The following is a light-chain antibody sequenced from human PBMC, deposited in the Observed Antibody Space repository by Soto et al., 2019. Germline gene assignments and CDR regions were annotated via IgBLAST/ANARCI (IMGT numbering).Light chain of an antibody. V-gene: IGKV1-5*01. CDR3: QQYFSRIWT. J-gene: IGKJ1*01. Sequence: IQMTQSPSTLSASVGDRVTITCRASQDISAYLAWYQQKPGRAPKLLLFDVASLESGVPARFSGSGSGTEFTLTISSLQPDDFASYYCQQYFSRIWTFGQGTKVDIK. CDR2: DVA. CDR1: QDISAY.